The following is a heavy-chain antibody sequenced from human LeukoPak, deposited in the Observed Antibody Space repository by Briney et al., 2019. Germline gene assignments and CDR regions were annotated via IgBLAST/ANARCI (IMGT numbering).Heavy chain of an antibody. CDR2: TYYSGST. CDR1: GGSISSSSYY. J-gene: IGHJ6*02. V-gene: IGHV4-39*01. CDR3: ARHASNRDGHNYRAPILGMDV. Sequence: SGGSISSSSYYWGWIRQPPGKGLEWIGSTYYSGSTYYNPSLKSRVTISVDTSKNQFSLKLSSVTAADTAVYYCARHASNRDGHNYRAPILGMDVWGQGTTVTVSS. D-gene: IGHD5-24*01.